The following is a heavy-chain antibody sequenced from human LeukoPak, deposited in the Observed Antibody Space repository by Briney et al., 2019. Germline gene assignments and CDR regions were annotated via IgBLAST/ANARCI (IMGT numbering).Heavy chain of an antibody. Sequence: ASVKVSCKASGYTFTNYAMHWVRQAPGQRLEWMGWISAYNGNTNYAQKLQGRVTMTTDTSTSTAYMELRSLRSDDTAVYYCARDEGDIVVVPASLVFDYWGQGTLVTVSS. CDR1: GYTFTNYA. D-gene: IGHD2-2*01. V-gene: IGHV1-18*01. CDR3: ARDEGDIVVVPASLVFDY. J-gene: IGHJ4*02. CDR2: ISAYNGNT.